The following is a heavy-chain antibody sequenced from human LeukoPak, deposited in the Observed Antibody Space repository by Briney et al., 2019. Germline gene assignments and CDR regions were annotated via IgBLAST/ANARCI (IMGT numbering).Heavy chain of an antibody. CDR2: ISAYDDKR. CDR3: ARSSGGYFPTTWFDY. Sequence: ASVKVSCKASGYTFTSYGISWARQAPGQGLEWMGWISAYDDKRNSVQRFQDRITMTTDTSTSTSYLELRNLRSDDTAVYYCARSSGGYFPTTWFDYWGQGTLVTVSS. J-gene: IGHJ4*02. V-gene: IGHV1-18*01. CDR1: GYTFTSYG. D-gene: IGHD3-22*01.